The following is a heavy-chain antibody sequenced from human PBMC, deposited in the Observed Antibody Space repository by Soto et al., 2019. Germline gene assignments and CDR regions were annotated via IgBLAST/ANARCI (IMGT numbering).Heavy chain of an antibody. Sequence: SETLSLTCTVSGGSISSYYWSWIRQPPGKGLEWIGYIYYSGSTNYNPSLKSRVTISVDTSKNQFSLKLSSVTAADTAVYYCATHDYGDYSLDYWGQGALVTVSS. CDR1: GGSISSYY. V-gene: IGHV4-59*01. J-gene: IGHJ4*02. D-gene: IGHD4-17*01. CDR2: IYYSGST. CDR3: ATHDYGDYSLDY.